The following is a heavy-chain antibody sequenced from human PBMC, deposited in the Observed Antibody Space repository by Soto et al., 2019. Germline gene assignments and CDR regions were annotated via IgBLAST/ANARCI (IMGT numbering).Heavy chain of an antibody. V-gene: IGHV6-1*01. Sequence: SQTLSLTCAISGDSVSSNSAAWNWIRQSPSRGLEWLGRTYYRAKWYKDYAVSVKSRITINPDTSKNQFSLQLNSVTPEDSPVYYSARGTVLLWFGELSTWFDPWGQGTLVTVSS. CDR3: ARGTVLLWFGELSTWFDP. CDR1: GDSVSSNSAA. D-gene: IGHD3-10*01. CDR2: TYYRAKWYK. J-gene: IGHJ5*02.